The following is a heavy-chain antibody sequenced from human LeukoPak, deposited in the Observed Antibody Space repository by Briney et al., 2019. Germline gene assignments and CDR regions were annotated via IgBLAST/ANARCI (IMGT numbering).Heavy chain of an antibody. D-gene: IGHD3-22*01. CDR1: GGPIICGSYY. Sequence: SETLSLTCTVSGGPIICGSYYWGWFRQPPGKGLERPWSFCYSGSTYYNPSLKSGDTQFVDPSIHQSALELSSLHAAVSAVYYCAARYYEDSSGAVVRFDYWGQGTLVTVSS. CDR3: AARYYEDSSGAVVRFDY. CDR2: FCYSGST. V-gene: IGHV4-39*01. J-gene: IGHJ4*02.